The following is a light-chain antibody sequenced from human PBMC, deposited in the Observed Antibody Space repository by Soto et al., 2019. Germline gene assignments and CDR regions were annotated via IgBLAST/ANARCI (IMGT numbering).Light chain of an antibody. V-gene: IGKV3-20*01. CDR3: QQYGTSPFT. CDR1: QTVSSSY. CDR2: GAS. Sequence: EIVLTQSPGTLSLSPGERATLSCRSSQTVSSSYLAWYQQKPGQAPRLLIYGASSRVTGIPDRFSGSGSGTDFTLTISRLEPEDFAMYYCQQYGTSPFTFGQGPRPEIK. J-gene: IGKJ5*01.